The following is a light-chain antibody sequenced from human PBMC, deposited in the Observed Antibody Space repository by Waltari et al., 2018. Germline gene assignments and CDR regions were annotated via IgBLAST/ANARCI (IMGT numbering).Light chain of an antibody. CDR2: AAS. V-gene: IGKV3-20*01. CDR1: QSLSRSR. CDR3: QQYGSSVMYT. J-gene: IGKJ2*01. Sequence: EFVLTQSPGTLSLSPGERATLSCRASQSLSRSRLAWYQQKHGQAPRLLIYAASSRATGIPDRFSGSGSGTDFSLTISRVEPEDFAVYYCQQYGSSVMYTFGQGTKLEIQ.